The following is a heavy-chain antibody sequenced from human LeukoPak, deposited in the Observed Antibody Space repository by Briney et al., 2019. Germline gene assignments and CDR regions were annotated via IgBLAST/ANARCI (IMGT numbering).Heavy chain of an antibody. Sequence: GESLKIACKASGYSFTSYWIGGVRQMPGKGLEWMGTIYPVDSDIRYSPSFEGAVSISADTSMNTANLHWSSLKASDTAMYFCVKPAGTGRWFDPWGQGTLVTVSS. J-gene: IGHJ5*02. CDR3: VKPAGTGRWFDP. D-gene: IGHD2-8*02. V-gene: IGHV5-51*01. CDR1: GYSFTSYW. CDR2: IYPVDSDI.